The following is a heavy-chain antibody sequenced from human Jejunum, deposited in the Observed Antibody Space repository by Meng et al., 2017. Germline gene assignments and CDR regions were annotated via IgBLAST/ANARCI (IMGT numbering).Heavy chain of an antibody. Sequence: EVQLVEYGGGLVQPGGSLRLSCAASGFTFSRYWFHWVRQVPGKGLVWVSRIDTGGGTTNYADSVRGRFTIYRDNAESTLYLQMNSLTAEDTGVYYCGRDLGGFYGVWGRGALVTVSS. J-gene: IGHJ4*02. CDR3: GRDLGGFYGV. D-gene: IGHD2/OR15-2a*01. V-gene: IGHV3-74*01. CDR2: IDTGGGTT. CDR1: GFTFSRYW.